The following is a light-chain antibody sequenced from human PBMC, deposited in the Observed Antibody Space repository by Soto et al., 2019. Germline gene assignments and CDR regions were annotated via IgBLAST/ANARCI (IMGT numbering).Light chain of an antibody. J-gene: IGKJ3*01. CDR1: QDISKN. CDR3: QQYDDFPFT. Sequence: DLPMTQSPSPLPASVGDRVTITCQASQDISKNLNWYQQKPGKVPKLLIYDASTLEPGVPSRFSGSGSGTDFTFTISSLQPEDIATYYCQQYDDFPFTFGPGTKVDL. CDR2: DAS. V-gene: IGKV1-33*01.